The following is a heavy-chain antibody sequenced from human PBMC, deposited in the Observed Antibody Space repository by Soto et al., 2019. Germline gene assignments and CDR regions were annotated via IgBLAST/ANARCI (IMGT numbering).Heavy chain of an antibody. CDR1: GYTLTELS. D-gene: IGHD6-6*01. V-gene: IGHV1-24*01. CDR2: FSPEDGES. CDR3: ASRWQQLVQFDY. J-gene: IGHJ4*02. Sequence: AASVKVSCKVSGYTLTELSMHWVRQAPGKALEWMGGFSPEDGESIDAQKFQGRVTMTQNTSTDTAYMELSSLPPEHTAVYYCASRWQQLVQFDYWGQGTLITAST.